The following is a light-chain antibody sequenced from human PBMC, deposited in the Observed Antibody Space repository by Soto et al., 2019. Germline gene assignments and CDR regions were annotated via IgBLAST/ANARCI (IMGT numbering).Light chain of an antibody. CDR3: NSYTNSSAVV. Sequence: QSALTQPASVSGSPGQSITISCAGTRDDIGAYDYVSWYQQHPGNAPKLLVYEVTNRPSGVSDRFSGSKSGNTASLTISGLQAEDESYYYCNSYTNSSAVVFGGGPK. V-gene: IGLV2-14*01. CDR2: EVT. J-gene: IGLJ2*01. CDR1: RDDIGAYDY.